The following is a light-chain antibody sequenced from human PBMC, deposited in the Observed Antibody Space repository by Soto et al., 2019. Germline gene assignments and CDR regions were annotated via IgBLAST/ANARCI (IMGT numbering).Light chain of an antibody. CDR2: DTN. Sequence: QSVLTQPPSVSAAPGQEGTLSCSGSVYNVGDNYVSWFQHLPGTAPKLLIYDTNQRPSEIPDRFSGSKSGTSATLGITGLPTGDEADYYCATWDTSLSAIVFGGGTKLTVL. J-gene: IGLJ3*02. V-gene: IGLV1-51*01. CDR3: ATWDTSLSAIV. CDR1: VYNVGDNY.